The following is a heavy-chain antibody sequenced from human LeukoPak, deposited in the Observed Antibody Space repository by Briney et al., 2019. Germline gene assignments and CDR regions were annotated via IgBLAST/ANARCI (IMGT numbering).Heavy chain of an antibody. V-gene: IGHV1-69*13. D-gene: IGHD4-23*01. J-gene: IGHJ6*03. CDR1: GGTFSSYA. CDR2: IIPIFGTA. Sequence: ASVKVSCKASGGTFSSYAISWVRQAPGQGLEWMGGIIPIFGTANYAQKFQGRVTITADESTSTAYMELSSLRSEDTAVYYCARTRWLLPSYYYYYMDVWGKGTTVTISS. CDR3: ARTRWLLPSYYYYYMDV.